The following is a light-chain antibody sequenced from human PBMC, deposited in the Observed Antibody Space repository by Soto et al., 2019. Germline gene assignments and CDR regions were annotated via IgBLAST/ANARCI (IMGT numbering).Light chain of an antibody. CDR2: GAA. CDR1: QSVTSNY. Sequence: EIVFTQSPCTLSLSPGERAPLSCRASQSVTSNYLAWYQQKPGQAPRLLVYGAASRATGISDRFSGSGSGTDFTLTISRLEPEDFAVYYCQHYVSPPITFGQGTRLEIK. J-gene: IGKJ5*01. CDR3: QHYVSPPIT. V-gene: IGKV3-20*01.